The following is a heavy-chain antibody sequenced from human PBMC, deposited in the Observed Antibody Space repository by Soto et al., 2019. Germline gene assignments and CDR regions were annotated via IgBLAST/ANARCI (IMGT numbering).Heavy chain of an antibody. Sequence: EVQLLESGGGFIQPGGSLKLSCAASGFTFSNYAMSWVRQVPGKGLEWVSSISASPGSTYYADSVKGRSTISRDNSKNTMYLQVNTLRAEDTAVYYCANEGGFRYGSIDSWGQGTLVTVSS. J-gene: IGHJ4*02. V-gene: IGHV3-23*01. CDR1: GFTFSNYA. CDR2: ISASPGST. CDR3: ANEGGFRYGSIDS. D-gene: IGHD5-18*01.